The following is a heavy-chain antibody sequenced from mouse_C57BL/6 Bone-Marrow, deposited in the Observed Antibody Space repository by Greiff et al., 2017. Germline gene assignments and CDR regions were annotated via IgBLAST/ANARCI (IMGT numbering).Heavy chain of an antibody. CDR1: GYTFTSYG. Sequence: QVQLQQSGAELARPGASVKLSCKASGYTFTSYGISWVKQRTGQGLEWIGEIYPRSGNTYYNEKFKGKATLTADKSSSTAYMELRSLTSEDSAVYFCARSGSSRSWFAYWGQGTLVTVSA. V-gene: IGHV1-81*01. J-gene: IGHJ3*01. D-gene: IGHD1-1*01. CDR3: ARSGSSRSWFAY. CDR2: IYPRSGNT.